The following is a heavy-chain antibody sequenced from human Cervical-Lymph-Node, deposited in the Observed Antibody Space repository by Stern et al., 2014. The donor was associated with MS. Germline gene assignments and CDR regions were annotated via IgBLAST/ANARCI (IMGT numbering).Heavy chain of an antibody. V-gene: IGHV1-3*04. Sequence: QDQLVQSGAEVKKPGASVKVSCKASGFTFTNYAMHWVRQAPGPRLEWMGRINTGNGNTKYSQKFQGRVTITRDTSASTAYMELSSLTSEDTAVYYCARNWATDYWGQGTLVTVSS. CDR1: GFTFTNYA. CDR3: ARNWATDY. J-gene: IGHJ4*02. CDR2: INTGNGNT. D-gene: IGHD7-27*01.